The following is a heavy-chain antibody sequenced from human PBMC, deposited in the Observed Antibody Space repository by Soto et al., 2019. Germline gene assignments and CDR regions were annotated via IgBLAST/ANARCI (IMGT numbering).Heavy chain of an antibody. D-gene: IGHD6-13*01. CDR2: IIPIFGTA. CDR3: ARDLAAAGRGHYYYYGMDV. CDR1: RGTFSSYA. Sequence: QVQLVQSGAEVKKPGSSVKVSCKASRGTFSSYAISWVRQAPGQGLEWMGGIIPIFGTANYAQKFQGRVTITADESTSTAYMELSSLRSEDTAVYYCARDLAAAGRGHYYYYGMDVWGQGTTVTVSS. V-gene: IGHV1-69*01. J-gene: IGHJ6*02.